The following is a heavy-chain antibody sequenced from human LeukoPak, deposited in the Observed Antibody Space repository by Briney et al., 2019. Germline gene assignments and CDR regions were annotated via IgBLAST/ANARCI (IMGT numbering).Heavy chain of an antibody. CDR2: INHDGSDK. Sequence: PGGSLRLSCAASGFTFSTYWMSWVRQAPGKGLEWVANINHDGSDKKYMDSVKGRFTISRDNAKRSLYLQMNSLRAEDTAVYYCARKMNIVGAQGWGYGLDVWGHGTTVTFSS. CDR1: GFTFSTYW. CDR3: ARKMNIVGAQGWGYGLDV. J-gene: IGHJ6*02. V-gene: IGHV3-7*05. D-gene: IGHD1-26*01.